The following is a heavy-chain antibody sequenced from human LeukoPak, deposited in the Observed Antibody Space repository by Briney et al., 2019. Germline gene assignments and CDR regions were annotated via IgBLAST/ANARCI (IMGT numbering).Heavy chain of an antibody. V-gene: IGHV5-51*01. CDR2: IYPGDSDT. J-gene: IGHJ6*03. D-gene: IGHD3-3*01. CDR3: ARHGYPPEIAWSGSIAYYQYYMDV. Sequence: GESLKISCKDSGYSFTTYWIGWVRQMPGKGLEWMGIIYPGDSDTRYSPAFQGQVTISADKSISTAYLQWSSLKASDTAMYYCARHGYPPEIAWSGSIAYYQYYMDVWGKGTTVTVSS. CDR1: GYSFTTYW.